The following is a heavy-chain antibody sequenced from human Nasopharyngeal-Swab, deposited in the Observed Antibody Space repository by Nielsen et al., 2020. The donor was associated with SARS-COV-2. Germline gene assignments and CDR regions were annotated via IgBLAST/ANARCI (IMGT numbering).Heavy chain of an antibody. V-gene: IGHV3-48*03. CDR3: ARNGRPLSDYYFYYALDV. J-gene: IGHJ6*02. D-gene: IGHD3-16*02. CDR1: GFTFSDYE. Sequence: GESLKISCVVSGFTFSDYEMNWVRQAPGKGLEWISFISRSAATIYYADSVKGRFTISRDNAKNALYLQLSDLRPEDTAVYYCARNGRPLSDYYFYYALDVWGQGTSVTVSS. CDR2: ISRSAATI.